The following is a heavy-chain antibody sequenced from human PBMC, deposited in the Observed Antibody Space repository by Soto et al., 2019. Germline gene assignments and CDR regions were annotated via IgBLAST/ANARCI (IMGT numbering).Heavy chain of an antibody. CDR2: IYYSGST. Sequence: SETLSLTCTVSGGSISSYYWSWIRQPPGKGLEWIGYIYYSGSTNYNPSLKSRVTISVDTSKNQFSLKLSSVTAADTAVYYCARGGVYSGYDSSKLLDYWGQGTLVTVSS. CDR1: GGSISSYY. V-gene: IGHV4-59*01. CDR3: ARGGVYSGYDSSKLLDY. J-gene: IGHJ4*02. D-gene: IGHD5-12*01.